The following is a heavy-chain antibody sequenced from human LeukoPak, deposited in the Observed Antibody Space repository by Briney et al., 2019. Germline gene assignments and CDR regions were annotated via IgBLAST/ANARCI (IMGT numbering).Heavy chain of an antibody. V-gene: IGHV1-18*01. J-gene: IGHJ3*02. Sequence: GASVKVSCKASGYTFTSYGISWVRQAPGRGLEWMGWISAYNGNTNYAQKLQGRVTMTTDTSTSTAYMELRSLRSDDTAVYYCARDTTIFGVVIFGYAFDIWGQGTMVTVSS. CDR3: ARDTTIFGVVIFGYAFDI. D-gene: IGHD3-3*01. CDR2: ISAYNGNT. CDR1: GYTFTSYG.